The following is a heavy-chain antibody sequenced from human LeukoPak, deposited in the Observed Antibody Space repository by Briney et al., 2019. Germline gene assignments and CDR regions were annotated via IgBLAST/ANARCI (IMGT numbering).Heavy chain of an antibody. Sequence: SGGSLRLSCAASGFTFSDYYMSWIRQAPGKGLEWVSYISSSSSYTNYADSVKGRFTISRDNAKNSLSLQMNSLRAEDTAVYYCARDRCSAGRCYFAGASDIWGQGTMVTVSS. CDR1: GFTFSDYY. J-gene: IGHJ3*02. CDR2: ISSSSSYT. D-gene: IGHD2-15*01. CDR3: ARDRCSAGRCYFAGASDI. V-gene: IGHV3-11*06.